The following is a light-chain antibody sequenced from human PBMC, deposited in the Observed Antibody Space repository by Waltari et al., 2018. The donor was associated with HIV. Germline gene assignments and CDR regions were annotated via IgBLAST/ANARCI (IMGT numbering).Light chain of an antibody. CDR1: NSDIGNFDY. CDR2: GVY. Sequence: QSALTQPPSASGSPGQSVTISCTGTNSDIGNFDYVAWYQQHPGKPPKLIISGVYKRPSGVPNRFSCSNSGNTASLTVSGLQAEDEADYYCSSYATTNDFYVLFGGGTKLTVL. CDR3: SSYATTNDFYVL. J-gene: IGLJ2*01. V-gene: IGLV2-8*01.